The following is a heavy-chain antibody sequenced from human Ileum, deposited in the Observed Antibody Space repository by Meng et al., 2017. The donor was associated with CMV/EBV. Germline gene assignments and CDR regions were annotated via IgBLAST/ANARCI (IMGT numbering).Heavy chain of an antibody. V-gene: IGHV4-39*07. D-gene: IGHD6-19*01. CDR2: MFFSGIA. CDR3: ARDMTNQWFYY. J-gene: IGHJ4*02. Sequence: QMQLQESGPGLLKPAETLSLTCTASGDPIRNVSPSWAWFRQSPGKAPEWIGSMFFSGIADYNPSLKSRVTISLHATQKQFSLRLTSVTAADSAVYFCARDMTNQWFYYWGQGTLVTVSS. CDR1: GDPIRNVSPS.